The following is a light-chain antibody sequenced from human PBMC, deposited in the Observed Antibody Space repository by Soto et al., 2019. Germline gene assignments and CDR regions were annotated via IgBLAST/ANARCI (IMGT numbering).Light chain of an antibody. CDR3: QQYNDWPQT. V-gene: IGKV2-28*01. Sequence: DVVMTQSPLSLPVTPGEPASISCRSSQSLLYSNGYNFLDWYLQKPGQSPQLLIYLGSNRASGAPDRFSGRGAGTEFTLTISSLQSEDFALYYCQQYNDWPQTFGQGTKVDIK. CDR2: LGS. J-gene: IGKJ1*01. CDR1: QSLLYSNGYNF.